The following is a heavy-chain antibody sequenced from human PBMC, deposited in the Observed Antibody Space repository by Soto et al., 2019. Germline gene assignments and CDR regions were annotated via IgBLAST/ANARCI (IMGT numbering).Heavy chain of an antibody. CDR1: GFPFSSYG. CDR2: IWYDGSNK. J-gene: IGHJ4*02. D-gene: IGHD5-18*01. V-gene: IGHV3-33*01. CDR3: ARDTAMASPQYYFDY. Sequence: GGSLRLSCAASGFPFSSYGMHWVRQAPGKGLEWVAVIWYDGSNKYYADSVKGRFTISRDNSKNTLYLQMNSLRAEDTAVYYCARDTAMASPQYYFDYWGQGTLVTVSS.